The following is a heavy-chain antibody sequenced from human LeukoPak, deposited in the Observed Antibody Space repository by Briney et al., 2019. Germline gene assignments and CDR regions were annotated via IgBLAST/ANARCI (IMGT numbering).Heavy chain of an antibody. Sequence: PSETLSLTCAVYGGSFSGYYWSGIREPPGKGLEWSGDINHSGSTNYNPSLKSRVTISVDTSKNQFSLKLSSVTAADTAVYYCARGLGPIYYYYYYMDVWGKGTTVTVSS. CDR3: ARGLGPIYYYYYYMDV. CDR2: INHSGST. J-gene: IGHJ6*03. V-gene: IGHV4-34*01. CDR1: GGSFSGYY.